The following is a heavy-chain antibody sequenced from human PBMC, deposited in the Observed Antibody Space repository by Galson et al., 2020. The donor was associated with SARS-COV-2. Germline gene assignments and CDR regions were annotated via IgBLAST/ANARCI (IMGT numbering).Heavy chain of an antibody. CDR1: GFTFSTYS. V-gene: IGHV3-23*01. CDR2: VSGSGDTT. Sequence: GESLKISCAASGFTFSTYSMNWVRQAPGKGLEWVSLVSGSGDTTNYADSVKGRFTISRDNSKNTIYVQMNSLRAEDTAVYYCVKGSCTNGMCYTDYWGQGTLVTVSS. D-gene: IGHD2-8*01. J-gene: IGHJ4*02. CDR3: VKGSCTNGMCYTDY.